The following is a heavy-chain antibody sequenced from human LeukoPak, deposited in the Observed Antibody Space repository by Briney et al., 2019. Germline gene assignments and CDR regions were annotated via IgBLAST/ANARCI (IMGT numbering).Heavy chain of an antibody. CDR3: AKITSTMIVVVITGDYFDY. D-gene: IGHD3-22*01. V-gene: IGHV3-23*01. Sequence: GGSLRLSCAASGFTFSSYAMSWVRQAPGKGLEWVSAISGSGGSTYYADSVKGRSTISRDNSKNTLYLQMNSLRAEDTAVYYCAKITSTMIVVVITGDYFDYWGQGTLVTVSS. CDR1: GFTFSSYA. J-gene: IGHJ4*02. CDR2: ISGSGGST.